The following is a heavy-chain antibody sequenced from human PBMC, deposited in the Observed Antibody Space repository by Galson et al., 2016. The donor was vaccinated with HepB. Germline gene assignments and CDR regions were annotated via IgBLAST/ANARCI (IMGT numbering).Heavy chain of an antibody. CDR3: ARGVTIFGVVTNPSDV. CDR1: GFIFRSYG. Sequence: SLRLSCAASGFIFRSYGMHWVRQAPGKGLEWVAAIRYDGSSKYYADSVKGRFTISRDNSKNTLYLQMDSLRAEDTAVYYCARGVTIFGVVTNPSDVWGQGTTVTVSS. J-gene: IGHJ6*01. D-gene: IGHD3-3*01. CDR2: IRYDGSSK. V-gene: IGHV3-33*01.